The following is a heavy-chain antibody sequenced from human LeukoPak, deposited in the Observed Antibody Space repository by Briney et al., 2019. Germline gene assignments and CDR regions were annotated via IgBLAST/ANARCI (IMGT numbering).Heavy chain of an antibody. Sequence: SETLSLTCTVSDGSISSYYWSWIRQPPGKGLEWIGYIYYSGSTNYNPSLESRVTISVDTSKNQFSLKLSSVTAADTAVYYCARSGIAAAATGPYYYYGMDVWGQGTTVTVSS. CDR3: ARSGIAAAATGPYYYYGMDV. J-gene: IGHJ6*02. V-gene: IGHV4-59*08. CDR1: DGSISSYY. CDR2: IYYSGST. D-gene: IGHD6-13*01.